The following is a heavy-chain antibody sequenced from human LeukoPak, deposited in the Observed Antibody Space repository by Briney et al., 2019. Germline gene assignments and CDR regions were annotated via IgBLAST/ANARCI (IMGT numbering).Heavy chain of an antibody. Sequence: ASVKVSCKPSGYTFTSYYMHWVRQAPGQGLEWMGIINPSSGSTAYAQKFQGRVTMTRDTSTSTVYMELSSLTSEDTAVYYCARDGSSQHTELHNWVGLWGPGTLVTVSS. J-gene: IGHJ5*02. CDR3: ARDGSSQHTELHNWVGL. V-gene: IGHV1-46*01. CDR2: INPSSGST. D-gene: IGHD1-26*01. CDR1: GYTFTSYY.